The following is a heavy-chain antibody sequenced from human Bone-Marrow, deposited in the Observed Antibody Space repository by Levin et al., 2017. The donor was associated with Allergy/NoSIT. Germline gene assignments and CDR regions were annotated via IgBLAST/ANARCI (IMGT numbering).Heavy chain of an antibody. CDR1: EFTFSTYA. CDR3: AKDYYDVLTAYNGGWDS. J-gene: IGHJ4*02. CDR2: IGSSGRDT. D-gene: IGHD3-9*01. Sequence: GESLKISCAASEFTFSTYAMSWVRQAPGKGLEWVSAIGSSGRDTFYADSVKGRFIISRDISKNTLYLQMNSLRVADTAVYYCAKDYYDVLTAYNGGWDSWGQGTLVTVSS. V-gene: IGHV3-23*01.